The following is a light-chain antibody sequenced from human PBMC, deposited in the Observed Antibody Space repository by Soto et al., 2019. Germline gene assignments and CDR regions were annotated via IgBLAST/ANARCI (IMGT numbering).Light chain of an antibody. Sequence: DIRMTQSPSSLCASVGDRVTMTCRASQGISNYLAWYQQKPGKVPKLLIYAASTLQSGVPSRFSGSGSGTDFTLTISSLQPEDVATYYCQKYKSAPRTFGQGTKVEIK. J-gene: IGKJ1*01. CDR1: QGISNY. V-gene: IGKV1-27*01. CDR2: AAS. CDR3: QKYKSAPRT.